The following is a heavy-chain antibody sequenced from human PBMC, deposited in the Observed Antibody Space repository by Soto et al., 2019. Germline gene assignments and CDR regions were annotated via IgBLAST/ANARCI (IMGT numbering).Heavy chain of an antibody. CDR1: GGTFSSYA. D-gene: IGHD3-22*01. V-gene: IGHV1-69*13. CDR3: ARVPSHDSSGPLDY. J-gene: IGHJ4*02. Sequence: SVKVCCKASGGTFSSYAISWVRQAPGQGLEWMGGIIPIFGTANYAQKFQGRVTITADESTSTAYMELSSLRSEDTAVYYCARVPSHDSSGPLDYWGQGTLVTVSS. CDR2: IIPIFGTA.